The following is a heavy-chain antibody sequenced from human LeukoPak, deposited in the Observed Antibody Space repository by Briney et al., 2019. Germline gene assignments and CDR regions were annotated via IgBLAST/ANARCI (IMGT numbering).Heavy chain of an antibody. Sequence: GGSLRLSCAVSGFTFSSYDMHWVRQATGKGLEWVSAIGTAGDTYYPGSVKGRFTISRENAKNSLYLQMNSLTDGDTAVYYCARAIYGGNVRGWYFDLWGRGTLVTVSS. D-gene: IGHD4-23*01. V-gene: IGHV3-13*01. CDR3: ARAIYGGNVRGWYFDL. CDR1: GFTFSSYD. CDR2: IGTAGDT. J-gene: IGHJ2*01.